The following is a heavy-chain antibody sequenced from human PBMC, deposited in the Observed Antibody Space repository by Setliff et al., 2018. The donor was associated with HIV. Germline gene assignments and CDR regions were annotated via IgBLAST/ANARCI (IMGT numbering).Heavy chain of an antibody. CDR3: VRPRVFDSFDV. Sequence: GPSVKVSCKALGFLVTGYNVHWVRQAPGHGPEWLGRINPNNGGTNYAQKFQGRVTMSLDTSTSTVYLELKALTSDDTAVYYCVRPRVFDSFDVWGPGTMVTVSS. CDR2: INPNNGGT. V-gene: IGHV1-2*06. CDR1: GFLVTGYN. J-gene: IGHJ3*01.